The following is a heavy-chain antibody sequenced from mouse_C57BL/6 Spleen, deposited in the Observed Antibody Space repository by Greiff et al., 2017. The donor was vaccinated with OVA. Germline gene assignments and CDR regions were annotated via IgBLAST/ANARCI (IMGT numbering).Heavy chain of an antibody. V-gene: IGHV5-4*03. Sequence: EVNVVESGGGLVKPGGSLKLSCAASGFTFSSYAMSWVSQTPEKRLEWVATISDGGSYTYYPDNVKGRFTISRDNAKNNLYLQMSHLQSEDTAMYYCARVYYGSSYEYFDDWGTGTTVTVSS. CDR1: GFTFSSYA. J-gene: IGHJ1*03. CDR3: ARVYYGSSYEYFDD. D-gene: IGHD1-1*01. CDR2: ISDGGSYT.